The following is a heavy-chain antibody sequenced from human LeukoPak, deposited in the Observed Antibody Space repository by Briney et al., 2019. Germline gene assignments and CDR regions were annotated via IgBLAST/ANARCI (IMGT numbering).Heavy chain of an antibody. CDR2: ISSSGSTI. CDR3: ARGLSSGWAFDY. V-gene: IGHV3-48*03. J-gene: IGHJ4*02. Sequence: GGSLRLSCAASGFTLSSYEMNWVRQAPGKGLEWVSYISSSGSTIYYADSVKGRFTISRDNAKNSLYLQMNSLRAEDTAVYYCARGLSSGWAFDYWGQGTLVTVSS. D-gene: IGHD6-19*01. CDR1: GFTLSSYE.